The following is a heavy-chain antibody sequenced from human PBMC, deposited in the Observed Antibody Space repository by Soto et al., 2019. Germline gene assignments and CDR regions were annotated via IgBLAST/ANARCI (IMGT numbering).Heavy chain of an antibody. CDR3: VRDKDRLQLGGSYYYILEV. V-gene: IGHV1-69*12. CDR1: GGTFSTSA. J-gene: IGHJ6*02. D-gene: IGHD1-1*01. CDR2: IMPVFPTP. Sequence: QVQLVQSGAEVKKPGSSVKVSCKASGGTFSTSAISWVRQAPGQGLEWVGGIMPVFPTPDYAQNFQGRVTITAHERTTTAYLGLTSLRADDTGVYYCVRDKDRLQLGGSYYYILEVWGQGTAITVSS.